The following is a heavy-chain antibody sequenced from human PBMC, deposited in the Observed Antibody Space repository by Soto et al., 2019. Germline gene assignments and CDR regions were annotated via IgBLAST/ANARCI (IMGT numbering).Heavy chain of an antibody. CDR3: TRGLLGGAPSYTFHGMDV. D-gene: IGHD1-26*01. CDR1: GFTFSDHY. V-gene: IGHV3-72*01. CDR2: SRNRVNSHTT. J-gene: IGHJ6*01. Sequence: EVQLVESGGGLVQPGGSLRLSCAASGFTFSDHYMDWVRQAPGKGLEWVARSRNRVNSHTTEYAASVKGRFTISRDESKSSRYLQMTSLKIEDTAVYYCTRGLLGGAPSYTFHGMDVWGQGTTVTVSS.